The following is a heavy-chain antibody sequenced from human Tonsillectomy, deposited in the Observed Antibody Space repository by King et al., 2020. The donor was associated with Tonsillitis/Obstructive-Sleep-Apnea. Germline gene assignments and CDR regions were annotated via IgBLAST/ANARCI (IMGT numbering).Heavy chain of an antibody. J-gene: IGHJ4*02. D-gene: IGHD2-15*01. CDR1: GFTFGDYA. CDR3: STLVVVAGKHHPTDY. CDR2: ISSKAYGGTT. V-gene: IGHV3-49*03. Sequence: VQLVESGGGLVEPGRSLRLSCTTSGFTFGDYAMSWFRQAPGKGREWVGFISSKAYGGTTEDAASVKGRFTISKEESKSIAYLQMNSLKTEDTAEYFCSTLVVVAGKHHPTDYWGLGTLVTVSS.